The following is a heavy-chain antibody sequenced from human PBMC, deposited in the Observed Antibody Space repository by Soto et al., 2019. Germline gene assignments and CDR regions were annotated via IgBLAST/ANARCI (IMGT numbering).Heavy chain of an antibody. CDR1: GFTFSSYA. J-gene: IGHJ2*01. Sequence: QVQLVESGGGVVQPGRSLRLSCAASGFTFSSYAMHWVRQAPGKGLEWVAVISYDGSNKYYTDSVKGRFTISRENSKNTLDLQMNRLRTEDTAVYYCARPLWRDDYNWGYFDLWGRGTLVTVSS. CDR3: ARPLWRDDYNWGYFDL. V-gene: IGHV3-30-3*01. CDR2: ISYDGSNK. D-gene: IGHD4-4*01.